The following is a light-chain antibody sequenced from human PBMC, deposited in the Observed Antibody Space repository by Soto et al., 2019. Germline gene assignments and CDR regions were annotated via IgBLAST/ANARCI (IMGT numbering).Light chain of an antibody. CDR2: AAS. Sequence: DIQLTQSPSSLSASVGDRVSISCRASQSISNYLNWYQQKPGKAPKVLIFAASRLQSGVPSRFSGSGYGTDFTLPISSLQPEDLATDYCQQSYTRTVGQGNKVDLK. J-gene: IGKJ1*01. V-gene: IGKV1-39*01. CDR1: QSISNY. CDR3: QQSYTRT.